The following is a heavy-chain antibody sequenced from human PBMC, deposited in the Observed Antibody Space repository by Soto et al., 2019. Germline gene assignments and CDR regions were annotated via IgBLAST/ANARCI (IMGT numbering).Heavy chain of an antibody. J-gene: IGHJ5*02. D-gene: IGHD4-4*01. Sequence: SETLSLTCTVSGGSISSGGYYWSWIRQHPGKGLEWIGYIYYSGSTYYNPSLKSRVTISVDTSKNQFSLKLSSVTAADTAVYYCATTIHDNSNWQNWFAPWGQGTLVTVSS. CDR3: ATTIHDNSNWQNWFAP. CDR1: GGSISSGGYY. V-gene: IGHV4-31*02. CDR2: IYYSGST.